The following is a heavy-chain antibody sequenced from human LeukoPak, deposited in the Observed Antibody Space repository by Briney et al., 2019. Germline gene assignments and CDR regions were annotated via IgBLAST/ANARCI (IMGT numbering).Heavy chain of an antibody. CDR2: IDPSGGST. CDR1: GYTFTNYY. V-gene: IGHV1-46*01. D-gene: IGHD2-15*01. CDR3: AREALCSGCRVYGMDV. Sequence: ASVTVSCKASGYTFTNYYIHWVRQAPGQGLEWMGMIDPSGGSTSYAQNFQGRVTMTRDTSTSTVYMELNSLRSEDTAVYYCAREALCSGCRVYGMDVWGQGTTVTVSS. J-gene: IGHJ6*02.